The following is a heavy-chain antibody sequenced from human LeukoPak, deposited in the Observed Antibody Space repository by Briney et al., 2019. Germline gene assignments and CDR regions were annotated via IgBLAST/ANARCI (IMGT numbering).Heavy chain of an antibody. CDR2: IYSGGDI. Sequence: GGSLRLSCEVSGVTVSSSYMSWVRQAPGKGLEWISVIYSGGDIYYADSVKGRFTVSRDSSKNTLYLQMNSLRAEDTAVYYCARDTYGSDSSGLLSDAFDIWGQGTMVTVSS. D-gene: IGHD3-22*01. V-gene: IGHV3-66*01. J-gene: IGHJ3*02. CDR1: GVTVSSSY. CDR3: ARDTYGSDSSGLLSDAFDI.